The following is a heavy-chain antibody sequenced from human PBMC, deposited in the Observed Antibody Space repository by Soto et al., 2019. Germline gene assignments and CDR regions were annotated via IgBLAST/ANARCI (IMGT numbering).Heavy chain of an antibody. CDR1: GFTFSTYA. CDR2: ILPDETG. Sequence: DVNLLQSGGGSAQPGGSLRLSCATSGFTFSTYAMTWVRQVPGRGLQWVSTILPDETGFYTVSVKGRFTISRDTYRGIVYLQLNDLWVEDAASYYCAKDRLTTSGQRFYFDSWGQGSLVTVSS. J-gene: IGHJ4*02. CDR3: AKDRLTTSGQRFYFDS. V-gene: IGHV3-23*01.